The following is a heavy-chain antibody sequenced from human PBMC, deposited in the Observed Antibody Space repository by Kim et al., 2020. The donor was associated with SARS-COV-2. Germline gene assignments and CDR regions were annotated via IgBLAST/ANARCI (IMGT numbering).Heavy chain of an antibody. J-gene: IGHJ4*02. CDR2: IYYSGST. CDR3: ARANDYGSGPWG. D-gene: IGHD3-10*01. V-gene: IGHV4-31*03. CDR1: GGSISSGGYY. Sequence: SETLSLTCTVSGGSISSGGYYWSWIRQHPGKGLEWIGYIYYSGSTYYNPSLKSRVTISVDTSKNQFSLKLSSVTAADTAVYSCARANDYGSGPWGWGLGTLVTVSS.